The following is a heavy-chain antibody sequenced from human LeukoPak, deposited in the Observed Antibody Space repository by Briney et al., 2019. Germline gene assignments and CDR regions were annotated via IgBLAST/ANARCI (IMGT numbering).Heavy chain of an antibody. V-gene: IGHV4-59*01. Sequence: SETLSLTCAVYGGSFSGYYWSWIRQPPGKGLEWIGYIYYSGSTNYNPSLKSRVTISVDTSKNQFSLKLSSVTAADTAVYYCASGSSGWEYDAFDIWGQGTMVTVSS. D-gene: IGHD6-19*01. J-gene: IGHJ3*02. CDR2: IYYSGST. CDR1: GGSFSGYY. CDR3: ASGSSGWEYDAFDI.